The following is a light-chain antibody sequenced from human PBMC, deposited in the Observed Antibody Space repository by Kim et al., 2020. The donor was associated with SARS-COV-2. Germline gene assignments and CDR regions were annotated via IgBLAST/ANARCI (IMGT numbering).Light chain of an antibody. Sequence: QSALTQPASVSGSHGKSITISCTGTTSDVGGYDYVSWYQQHPGKAPKLMIYGVNNRPSGVSNRFSGSKSANTASLAISGVQAEDEADYYCSSYTSSRTWVFGGGTQLTVL. CDR2: GVN. V-gene: IGLV2-14*03. J-gene: IGLJ3*02. CDR3: SSYTSSRTWV. CDR1: TSDVGGYDY.